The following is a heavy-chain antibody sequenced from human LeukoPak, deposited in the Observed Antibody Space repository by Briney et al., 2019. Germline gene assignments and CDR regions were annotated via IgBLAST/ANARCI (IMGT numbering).Heavy chain of an antibody. CDR3: ARERVSITIFGVVTPSYYYGMDV. D-gene: IGHD3-3*01. J-gene: IGHJ6*02. CDR1: GYTFTSYY. V-gene: IGHV1-46*01. CDR2: INPSGGST. Sequence: ASVKVSCKASGYTFTSYYMHWVRQAPGQGLEWMGIINPSGGSTSYAQKFQGRATMTRDTSTSTVYMELSSLRSEDTAVYYCARERVSITIFGVVTPSYYYGMDVWGQGTTVTVSS.